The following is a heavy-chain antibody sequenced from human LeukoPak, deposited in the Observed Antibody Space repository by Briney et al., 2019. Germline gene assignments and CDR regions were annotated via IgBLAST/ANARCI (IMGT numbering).Heavy chain of an antibody. V-gene: IGHV4-59*01. CDR3: ARVRILAFDY. CDR1: GGSISSYY. D-gene: IGHD2/OR15-2a*01. Sequence: PSETLSLTCTVSGGSISSYYWSWIRQPPGTGLEWIGYIYYSGSTNYNPSLKSRVTISVDTSKNQFSLKLSSVTAADTAVYYCARVRILAFDYWGQGTLVTVSS. CDR2: IYYSGST. J-gene: IGHJ4*02.